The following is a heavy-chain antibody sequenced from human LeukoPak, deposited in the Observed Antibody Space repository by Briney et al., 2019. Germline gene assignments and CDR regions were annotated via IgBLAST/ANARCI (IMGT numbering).Heavy chain of an antibody. V-gene: IGHV3-74*01. Sequence: GASLRLSCAPSGFTFSSYAMSWVRQPPGKGLVWVSRIKSDGSSTSYADSVKGRFTISRDNAKNTLYLQMNSLRAEDTAVYYCAASLWFGIYPDYWGQGSLVTVSS. CDR3: AASLWFGIYPDY. CDR1: GFTFSSYA. D-gene: IGHD3-10*01. CDR2: IKSDGSST. J-gene: IGHJ4*02.